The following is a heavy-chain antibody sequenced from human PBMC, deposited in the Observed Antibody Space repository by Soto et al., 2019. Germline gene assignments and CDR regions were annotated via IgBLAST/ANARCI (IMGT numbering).Heavy chain of an antibody. Sequence: PGESLKISCKGSGYSFTSYWIGWVRQMPGKGLEWMGIIYPGDSDTRYSPSFQGQVTISADKSISTAYLQWGSLKASDTAMYYCARTLASHSHRFYYYGMYFWGRGNTVTVSS. D-gene: IGHD3-3*02. CDR1: GYSFTSYW. CDR3: ARTLASHSHRFYYYGMYF. V-gene: IGHV5-51*01. CDR2: IYPGDSDT. J-gene: IGHJ6*02.